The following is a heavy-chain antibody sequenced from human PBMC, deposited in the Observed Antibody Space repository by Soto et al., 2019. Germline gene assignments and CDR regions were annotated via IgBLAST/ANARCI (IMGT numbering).Heavy chain of an antibody. D-gene: IGHD2-15*01. J-gene: IGHJ6*02. CDR1: GGTFSSYA. Sequence: SVKVSCKASGGTFSSYAISWVRQAPGQGLEWMGGIIPIFGTANYAQKLQGRVTITADESTSTAFMELSSLRSEDTAVYYCARERYCSGGSCSPLMDVWGQGTTVTVAS. CDR2: IIPIFGTA. CDR3: ARERYCSGGSCSPLMDV. V-gene: IGHV1-69*13.